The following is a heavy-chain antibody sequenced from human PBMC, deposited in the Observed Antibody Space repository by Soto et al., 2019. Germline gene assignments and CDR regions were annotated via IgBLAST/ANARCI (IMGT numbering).Heavy chain of an antibody. D-gene: IGHD5-18*01. Sequence: PGGSLRLSCAASGFTFSSYGMPWARQAPGKGLEWVAVISYDGSNKYYADSVKGRFTISRDDSKNTVYLQMNSLKIDDTAVYFCTSRRDWTAVDPLDYWGLGTLVTVSS. CDR3: TSRRDWTAVDPLDY. CDR2: ISYDGSNK. J-gene: IGHJ4*02. CDR1: GFTFSSYG. V-gene: IGHV3-30*03.